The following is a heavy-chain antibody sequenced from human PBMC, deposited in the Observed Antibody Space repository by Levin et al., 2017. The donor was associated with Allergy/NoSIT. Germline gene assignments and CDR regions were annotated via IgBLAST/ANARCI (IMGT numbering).Heavy chain of an antibody. CDR2: ISGSGGST. J-gene: IGHJ5*02. CDR1: GFTFSSYA. D-gene: IGHD5-18*01. CDR3: AKRVYSYGLNWFDP. V-gene: IGHV3-23*01. Sequence: GESLKISCAASGFTFSSYAMSWVRQAPGKGLGWVSAISGSGGSTYYADSVKGRFTISRDNSKNTLYLQMNSLRAEDTAVYYCAKRVYSYGLNWFDPWGQGTLVTVSS.